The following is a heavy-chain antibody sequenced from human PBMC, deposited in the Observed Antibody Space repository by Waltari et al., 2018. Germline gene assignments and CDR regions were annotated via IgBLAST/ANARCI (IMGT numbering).Heavy chain of an antibody. V-gene: IGHV4-34*01. CDR3: ARGLKYSSSGLGY. CDR1: GGSFSGYY. D-gene: IGHD6-6*01. J-gene: IGHJ4*02. Sequence: QVQLQQWGAGLLKPSETLSLTCAVYGGSFSGYYWSWIRQPPGKGREWIGEINHSGSTNYNPSLKSQVTISVDTSKSQFSRKLSSVTAADTAVYYCARGLKYSSSGLGYWGQGTLVTVSS. CDR2: INHSGST.